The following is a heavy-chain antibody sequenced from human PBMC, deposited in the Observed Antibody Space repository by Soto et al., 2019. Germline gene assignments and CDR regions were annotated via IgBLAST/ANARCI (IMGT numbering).Heavy chain of an antibody. D-gene: IGHD2-2*01. Sequence: GGSLRLSCAAAGFTFSSSAMHWVRQAPGKGLEWVAFISSGGGNKNYADSVKGRFTISRDNSKNTLYLQMNGLRAEDTDVYYCARGSTSWYFDFWGQGTLVTVSS. V-gene: IGHV3-30-3*01. CDR3: ARGSTSWYFDF. J-gene: IGHJ4*02. CDR2: ISSGGGNK. CDR1: GFTFSSSA.